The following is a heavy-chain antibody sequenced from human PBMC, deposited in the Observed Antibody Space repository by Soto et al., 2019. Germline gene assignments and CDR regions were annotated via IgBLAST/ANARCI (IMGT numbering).Heavy chain of an antibody. CDR1: GGSISSSSYY. CDR3: ARRYGYSFDY. D-gene: IGHD1-1*01. Sequence: HSETLSLTCTVSGGSISSSSYYWGWIRQPPGKGLEWIGNIYYSGSTYYNPSLKSRVTISVDTSKNQFSLKLSSVTATDTAVYYCARRYGYSFDYWGQGTLVTVSS. CDR2: IYYSGST. V-gene: IGHV4-39*01. J-gene: IGHJ4*02.